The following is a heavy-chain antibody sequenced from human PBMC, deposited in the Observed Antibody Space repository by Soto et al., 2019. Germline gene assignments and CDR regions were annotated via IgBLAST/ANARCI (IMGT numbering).Heavy chain of an antibody. CDR1: GYSVSSNSAA. Sequence: SQTLSITCAISGYSVSSNSAAWNWIRQSPARGLEWLGRTYYRSNWYSYYAPSVKSRITIKPDTSKNQFSLQLNSVTPEATAVYYCARGSYGSSSAFYGMDVWGQGTTVTLSS. D-gene: IGHD6-13*01. V-gene: IGHV6-1*01. J-gene: IGHJ6*02. CDR2: TYYRSNWYS. CDR3: ARGSYGSSSAFYGMDV.